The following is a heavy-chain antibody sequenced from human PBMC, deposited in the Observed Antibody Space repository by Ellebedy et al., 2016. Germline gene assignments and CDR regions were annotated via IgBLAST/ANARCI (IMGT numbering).Heavy chain of an antibody. Sequence: ASVKVSXXASGYTFTSYYMHWVRQAPGQGLAWMGIINPSGGSTSYAQKFQGRVTMTRDTSTSTVYMELSSLRSEDTAVYYCARDWAPIVWGSYRLNAFDIWGQGTMVTVSS. V-gene: IGHV1-46*01. CDR1: GYTFTSYY. D-gene: IGHD3-16*02. CDR2: INPSGGST. J-gene: IGHJ3*02. CDR3: ARDWAPIVWGSYRLNAFDI.